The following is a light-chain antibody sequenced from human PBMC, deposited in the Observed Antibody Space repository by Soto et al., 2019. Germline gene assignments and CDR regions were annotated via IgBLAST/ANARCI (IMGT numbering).Light chain of an antibody. CDR1: QRVSNTY. CDR2: GAS. V-gene: IGKV3-20*01. Sequence: EIVLTQSPGTLSLSPGERATLSCRASQRVSNTYLAWYQQKPGQAPRILIYGASSRATGIPDRFSGSGSGTDFTLTISRLEPEDFAVYFCHQYSTSPRTFGPGTKVEF. CDR3: HQYSTSPRT. J-gene: IGKJ1*01.